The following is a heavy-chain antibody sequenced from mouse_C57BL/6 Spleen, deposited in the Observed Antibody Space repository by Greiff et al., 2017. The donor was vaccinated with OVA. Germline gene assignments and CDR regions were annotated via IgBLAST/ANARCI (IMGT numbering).Heavy chain of an antibody. CDR1: GYTFTSYW. D-gene: IGHD1-1*01. Sequence: QVQLKQPGAELVMPGASVKLSCKASGYTFTSYWMHWVKQRPGQGLEWIGEIDPSDSYTNYNQKFKGKSTLTVDKSSSTAYMQLSSLTSEDSAVYYCARNGEGSYAMDYWGQGTSVTVSS. CDR3: ARNGEGSYAMDY. J-gene: IGHJ4*01. CDR2: IDPSDSYT. V-gene: IGHV1-69*01.